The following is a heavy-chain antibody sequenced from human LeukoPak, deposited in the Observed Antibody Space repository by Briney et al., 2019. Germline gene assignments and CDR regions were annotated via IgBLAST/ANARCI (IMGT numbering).Heavy chain of an antibody. D-gene: IGHD3-3*01. Sequence: PGGSLRLSCAASGFTVSSNYMSWVRQAPGKGLEWVSVIYSGGSTYYADSVKGRFTISRDNSKNTLYLQMNSLRAEDTAVYYCAKDLGTYYDFWSGKAFDYWGQGTLVTVSS. CDR2: IYSGGST. V-gene: IGHV3-53*01. CDR3: AKDLGTYYDFWSGKAFDY. J-gene: IGHJ4*02. CDR1: GFTVSSNY.